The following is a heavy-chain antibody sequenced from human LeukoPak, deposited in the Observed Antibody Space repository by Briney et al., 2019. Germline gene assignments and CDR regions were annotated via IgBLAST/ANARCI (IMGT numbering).Heavy chain of an antibody. CDR2: ISSSGSTI. Sequence: GGSLRLSCAASGFTFSDYYMSWLRQAPGKGLEWVSYISSSGSTIYYADSVKGRFTISRDNAKNSLYLQMNSLRAEDTAVYYCARRGAIAARPFDYWGQGTLVTVSS. CDR3: ARRGAIAARPFDY. CDR1: GFTFSDYY. J-gene: IGHJ4*02. D-gene: IGHD6-6*01. V-gene: IGHV3-11*01.